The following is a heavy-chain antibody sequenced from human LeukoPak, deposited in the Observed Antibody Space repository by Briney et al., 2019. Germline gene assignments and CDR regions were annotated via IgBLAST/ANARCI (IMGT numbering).Heavy chain of an antibody. CDR1: GFTFSSYG. V-gene: IGHV3-30*02. Sequence: PGGSLRLSCAASGFTFSSYGMHWVRQTPGKGLEWVAFIRYDGSNKYYADSVKGRFTISRDNSKNTLYLQMNSLRAEDTAVYYCARGLTIVGATFAYWGQGTLVTVSS. D-gene: IGHD1-26*01. J-gene: IGHJ4*02. CDR3: ARGLTIVGATFAY. CDR2: IRYDGSNK.